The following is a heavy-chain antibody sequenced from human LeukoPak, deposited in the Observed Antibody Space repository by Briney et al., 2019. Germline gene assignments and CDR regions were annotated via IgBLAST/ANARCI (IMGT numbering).Heavy chain of an antibody. J-gene: IGHJ4*02. CDR2: IRSKANSYAT. D-gene: IGHD4-17*01. CDR3: TANGDYFSYFDY. CDR1: GFTFSGSA. Sequence: GGSLRLSCAASGFTFSGSAMHWVRQASGKGLEWVGRIRSKANSYATAYAASVKGRFTISRDDSKNTAYLQMNSLKTEDTAVYYCTANGDYFSYFDYWGQGTLVTVSS. V-gene: IGHV3-73*01.